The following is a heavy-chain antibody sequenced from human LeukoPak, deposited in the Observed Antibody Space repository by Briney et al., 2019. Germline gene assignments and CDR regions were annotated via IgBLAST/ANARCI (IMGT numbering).Heavy chain of an antibody. J-gene: IGHJ3*02. D-gene: IGHD2-15*01. V-gene: IGHV1-69*13. CDR3: ASPRGLDCSGGSCYWDAFDI. Sequence: SVKVSCKASGGTFSSYAISWGRQAPGQGLEWMGGIIPIFGTANYAQKFQGRVTITADESTSTAYMELSSLRSEDTAVYYCASPRGLDCSGGSCYWDAFDIWGQGTMVTVSS. CDR2: IIPIFGTA. CDR1: GGTFSSYA.